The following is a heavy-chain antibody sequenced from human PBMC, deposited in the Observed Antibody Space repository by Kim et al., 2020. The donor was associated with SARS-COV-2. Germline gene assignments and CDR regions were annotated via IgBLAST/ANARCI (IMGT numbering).Heavy chain of an antibody. J-gene: IGHJ6*02. CDR1: GFTFSSYG. V-gene: IGHV3-33*01. D-gene: IGHD3-10*01. CDR3: ARLYYYGSGAGVDV. Sequence: GGSLRLSCAASGFTFSSYGMHWVRQAPGKGLEWVSVIWYNGSNKYYADSVKGRFTISRDNSKNTLYLQMNSLRAEDTAVYYCARLYYYGSGAGVDVWCQG. CDR2: IWYNGSNK.